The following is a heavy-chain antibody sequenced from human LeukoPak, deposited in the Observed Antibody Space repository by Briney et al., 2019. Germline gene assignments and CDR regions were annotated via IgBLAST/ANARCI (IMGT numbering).Heavy chain of an antibody. Sequence: SETLSLTCTVSGGSISSSSYYWGWIRQPPGKGLEWIGSIYYSGSTYYNPSLKSRVTISVDTSKNQFSLKLSSVTAADTAVYYCARDRLGGFLDPWGQGTLVTVSS. J-gene: IGHJ5*02. CDR3: ARDRLGGFLDP. D-gene: IGHD3-16*01. V-gene: IGHV4-39*07. CDR2: IYYSGST. CDR1: GGSISSSSYY.